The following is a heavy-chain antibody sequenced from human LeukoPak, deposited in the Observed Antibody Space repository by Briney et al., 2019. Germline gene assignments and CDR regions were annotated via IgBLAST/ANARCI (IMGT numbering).Heavy chain of an antibody. CDR1: GFTFSSYD. V-gene: IGHV3-13*01. J-gene: IGHJ4*02. D-gene: IGHD3-9*01. CDR2: IGTAGDT. CDR3: ARGYDILTGDNYFDY. Sequence: GGSLRLSCAATGFTFSSYDMHWVRQATGKGLEWVSAIGTAGDTYYPGSVKGRFTISRESAKNSLYLQMNSLRAGDTAVYYCARGYDILTGDNYFDYWGQGTLVTVSS.